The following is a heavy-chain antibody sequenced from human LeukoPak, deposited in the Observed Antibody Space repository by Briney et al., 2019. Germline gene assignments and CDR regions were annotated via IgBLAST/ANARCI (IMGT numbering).Heavy chain of an antibody. J-gene: IGHJ6*03. CDR3: ARSCSSTTCYSYYYYYMDV. CDR2: ISSSSSTI. D-gene: IGHD2-2*01. CDR1: GFTFSSYS. Sequence: GGSLRLSCTASGFTFSSYSMNWVRQAPGKGLEWVSYISSSSSTIYYADSVKGRFTISRDNAKNSLYLQMNSLRAADTAVYYCARSCSSTTCYSYYYYYMDVWGKGTTVTVSS. V-gene: IGHV3-48*01.